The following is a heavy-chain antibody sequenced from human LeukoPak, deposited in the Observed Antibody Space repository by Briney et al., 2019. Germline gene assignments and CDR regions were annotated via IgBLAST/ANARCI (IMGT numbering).Heavy chain of an antibody. D-gene: IGHD1-26*01. CDR2: ISTNGGST. J-gene: IGHJ4*02. CDR1: GFTFSSYA. CDR3: ARAHGSGSYSDY. Sequence: GGSLRLSCAASGFTFSSYAMHWVRQAPGKGLEYVSGISTNGGSTNYANSVKGRFTISRDNSKNTLYLQMGSLRAEDMAVYYCARAHGSGSYSDYWGQGTLVTVSS. V-gene: IGHV3-64*01.